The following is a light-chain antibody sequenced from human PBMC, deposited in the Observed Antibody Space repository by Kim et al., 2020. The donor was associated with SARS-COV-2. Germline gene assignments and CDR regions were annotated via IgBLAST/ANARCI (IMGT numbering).Light chain of an antibody. CDR2: GKN. CDR1: SLRSYY. V-gene: IGLV3-19*01. Sequence: SSVLTQDPAVSVALGQTVRITCQGDSLRSYYASWYQQKPGQAPVLVIYGKNNRPSGIPDRFSGSSSGNTASLTITGAQAEDEADYYCNSRDSSGNHVVFG. J-gene: IGLJ2*01. CDR3: NSRDSSGNHVV.